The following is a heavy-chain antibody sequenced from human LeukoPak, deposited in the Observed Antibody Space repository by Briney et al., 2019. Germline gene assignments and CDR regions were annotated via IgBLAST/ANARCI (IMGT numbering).Heavy chain of an antibody. CDR3: ARVTDFWNEYYDSYFDY. CDR1: GGSIRGNY. D-gene: IGHD3-3*01. V-gene: IGHV4-34*01. Sequence: PSETLSLTCSASGGSIRGNYWSWIRQTQGEGLEWIGEVNYSGNTHYNPSVKSRVAISVDMSKNHLSLRLNSVTAADTAVYYCARVTDFWNEYYDSYFDYWGQGAPVIVSS. CDR2: VNYSGNT. J-gene: IGHJ4*02.